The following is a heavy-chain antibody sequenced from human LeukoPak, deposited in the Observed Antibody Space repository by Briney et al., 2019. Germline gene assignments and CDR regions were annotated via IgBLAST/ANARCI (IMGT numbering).Heavy chain of an antibody. Sequence: PGGSLRLSCAASGFTVSSNCMSWVRQAPGKGLEWVSVIYSGGSTYYADSVKGRFTISRDNSKNTLYLQMNSLRAEDTAVYYCARDGEYSSGWSAFDYWGQGTLVTVSS. CDR1: GFTVSSNC. J-gene: IGHJ4*02. V-gene: IGHV3-53*01. D-gene: IGHD6-19*01. CDR3: ARDGEYSSGWSAFDY. CDR2: IYSGGST.